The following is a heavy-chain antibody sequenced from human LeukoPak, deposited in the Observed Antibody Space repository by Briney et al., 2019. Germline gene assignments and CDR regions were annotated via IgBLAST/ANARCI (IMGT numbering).Heavy chain of an antibody. V-gene: IGHV4-39*01. CDR2: IYYSGST. Sequence: SETLSLTCTVSGGSISSSSYYWGWIRQPPGKGLEWIGSIYYSGSTYYNPSLKSRVTISVDTSKNQFSLKLSSVTAADTAVYYCARHRSYSSSGYNDYWGQGTLVTISS. D-gene: IGHD6-13*01. CDR3: ARHRSYSSSGYNDY. CDR1: GGSISSSSYY. J-gene: IGHJ4*02.